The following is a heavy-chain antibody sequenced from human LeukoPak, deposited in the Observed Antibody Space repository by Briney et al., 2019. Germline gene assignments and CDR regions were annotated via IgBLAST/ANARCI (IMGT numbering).Heavy chain of an antibody. V-gene: IGHV3-74*01. D-gene: IGHD5-18*01. CDR2: IHPDGKNT. Sequence: GGSLRLSCAASGFTFSSYSMDWVRQAPGKGLVWVSRIHPDGKNTAYADSVKGRFTISRDNARNTLFLQMNSLRTEDAAVYYCATYVDTVRYDAFDVWGQGTMVTVSS. J-gene: IGHJ3*01. CDR1: GFTFSSYS. CDR3: ATYVDTVRYDAFDV.